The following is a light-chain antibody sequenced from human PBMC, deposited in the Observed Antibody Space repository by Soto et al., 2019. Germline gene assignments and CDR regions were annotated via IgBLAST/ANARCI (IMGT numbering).Light chain of an antibody. V-gene: IGKV1-39*01. CDR1: QNIDIY. J-gene: IGKJ2*03. CDR2: TTS. CDR3: HQSYITPHG. Sequence: DVQMTQSPSSLSASVGDRVTITCRASQNIDIYLNWYQQKPGRPPTRLIYTTSRLQSAVPTRFSGSGSGTDFTLTISNLQPEDVATCSCHQSYITPHGFGQGNK.